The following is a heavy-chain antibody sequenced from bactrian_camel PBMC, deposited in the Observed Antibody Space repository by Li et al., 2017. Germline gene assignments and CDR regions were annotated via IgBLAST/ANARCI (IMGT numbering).Heavy chain of an antibody. CDR1: GFSFDDAD. J-gene: IGHJ4*01. D-gene: IGHD4*01. CDR2: LASYGTT. Sequence: VQLVESGGGSVQAGGSLTLSCTGSGFSFDDADMGWYRQGSGSDCKLVSALASYGTTYYLDSVEGRFTISQDNAKKTLYLDINNLKPDDTGVYYCAAGWGIRPRIATLDSYEYQSWGPGTQVTVS. CDR3: AAGWGIRPRIATLDSYEYQS. V-gene: IGHV3-1*01.